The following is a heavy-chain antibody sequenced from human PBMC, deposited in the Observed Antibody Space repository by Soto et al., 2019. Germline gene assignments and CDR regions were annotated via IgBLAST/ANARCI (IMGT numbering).Heavy chain of an antibody. CDR2: IIPIFGTA. D-gene: IGHD5-12*01. CDR3: ARDRNIVATIYNYYGMDV. CDR1: GVTFSSYA. J-gene: IGHJ6*02. Sequence: SVKVSCKASGVTFSSYAISWVRQAPGQGLEWMGGIIPIFGTANYAQKFQGRVTITADESTSTAYMELSSLRSEDTAVYYCARDRNIVATIYNYYGMDVWGQGTTVTVSS. V-gene: IGHV1-69*13.